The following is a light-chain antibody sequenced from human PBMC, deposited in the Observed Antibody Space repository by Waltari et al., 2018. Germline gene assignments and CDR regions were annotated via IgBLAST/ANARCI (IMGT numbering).Light chain of an antibody. CDR3: QQSYNTPVT. J-gene: IGKJ4*01. CDR2: TAS. Sequence: DIQMTQSPSSLSASVGDRVTIPCRASQSISKNLNWYQQKPGKAPNLLIYTASTLQSGVPSRFSGSGSGTDFTLTISSLQPEDFAAYYCQQSYNTPVTFGGGTKVEIK. CDR1: QSISKN. V-gene: IGKV1-39*01.